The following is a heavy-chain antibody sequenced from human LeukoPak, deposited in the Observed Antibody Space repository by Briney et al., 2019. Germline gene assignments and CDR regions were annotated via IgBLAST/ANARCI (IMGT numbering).Heavy chain of an antibody. V-gene: IGHV3-23*01. Sequence: GGSLRLSCAASGFTFSSYAMSWVRQAPGKGLEWVSSFSGSGGSTYYADSVKGRFTISRDNSKNTLYLQMNSLRAEDTAVYYCARELWFGELLSHMDVWGKGTTVTVSS. CDR1: GFTFSSYA. CDR2: FSGSGGST. D-gene: IGHD3-10*01. J-gene: IGHJ6*03. CDR3: ARELWFGELLSHMDV.